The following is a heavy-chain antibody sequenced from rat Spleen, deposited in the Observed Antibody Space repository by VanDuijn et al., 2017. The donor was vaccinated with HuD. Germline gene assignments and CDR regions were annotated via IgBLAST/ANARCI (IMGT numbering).Heavy chain of an antibody. CDR1: GFTFNYYW. CDR3: TRGTYFRH. CDR2: ITNASGGT. J-gene: IGHJ2*01. V-gene: IGHV5-31*01. Sequence: EVQLVESGGGLVQPGRSLKLSCVTSGFTFNYYWMTWIRQAPGKGLEWVAPITNASGGTHYPDSVKGRFTISRYIAKSTLYRQMNNLRSEDTSTYLCTRGTYFRHWGQGVMVTVSS. D-gene: IGHD4-6*01.